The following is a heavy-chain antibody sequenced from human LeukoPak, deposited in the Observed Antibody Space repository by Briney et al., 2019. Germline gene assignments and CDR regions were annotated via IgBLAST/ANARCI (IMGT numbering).Heavy chain of an antibody. CDR1: GFTLSNYA. V-gene: IGHV3-23*01. CDR3: AKVIREVDMSHDY. D-gene: IGHD5-24*01. J-gene: IGHJ4*02. CDR2: IHYNGDST. Sequence: GGSLRPSCAASGFTLSNYAMSWVRQAPGKGLEWVSSIHYNGDSTYYADSVKGRFTISRDNSKNTLYLQMNSLRVEDTAVYYCAKVIREVDMSHDYWGQGALVTVSS.